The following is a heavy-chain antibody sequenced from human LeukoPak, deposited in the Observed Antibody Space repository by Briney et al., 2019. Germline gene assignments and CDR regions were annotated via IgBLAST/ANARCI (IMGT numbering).Heavy chain of an antibody. D-gene: IGHD4-23*01. CDR2: IYNAGNT. J-gene: IGHJ3*02. Sequence: SETLSLTCTVSGGSISGYYWNWIRQPPGKGLEWIGFIYNAGNTNYNPSLKSRVTISADPTKNQVSLNLSSVTAADTAVYYCARPGGRDHGGNSVAFDIWGQGTMVTVSS. V-gene: IGHV4-59*08. CDR3: ARPGGRDHGGNSVAFDI. CDR1: GGSISGYY.